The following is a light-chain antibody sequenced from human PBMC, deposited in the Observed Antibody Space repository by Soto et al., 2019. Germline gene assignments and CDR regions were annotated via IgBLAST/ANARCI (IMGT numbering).Light chain of an antibody. Sequence: DIQMTQTPSTLSASVGDRVTITCRASQSFSTGLAWYQQKPGKAPKLLIFDASSLERGVPSRVSGSGSGTEFTLTISSLQPEDFATYYCQLYNSYTFGQGTKLEI. J-gene: IGKJ2*01. CDR2: DAS. V-gene: IGKV1-5*01. CDR1: QSFSTG. CDR3: QLYNSYT.